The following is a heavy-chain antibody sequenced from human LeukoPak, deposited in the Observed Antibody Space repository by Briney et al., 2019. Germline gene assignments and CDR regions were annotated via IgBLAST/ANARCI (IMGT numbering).Heavy chain of an antibody. D-gene: IGHD5-12*01. J-gene: IGHJ4*02. CDR1: GFTFSSYA. Sequence: GGSLRLSCAASGFTFSSYAMSWVRQPPGEGLEWVSGISGSGDNTYYADSVKGRFTISRDNSKNTLFLQMNSLRAEDTAVYYCVKEVVATIPPLWGQGTLVTVSS. CDR2: ISGSGDNT. CDR3: VKEVVATIPPL. V-gene: IGHV3-23*01.